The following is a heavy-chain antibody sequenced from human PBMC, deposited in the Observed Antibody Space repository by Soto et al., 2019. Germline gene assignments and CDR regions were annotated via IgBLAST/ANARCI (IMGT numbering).Heavy chain of an antibody. Sequence: PGESLKISCKGSGYSFTNYWIHWVRQMPGKGLECMGIIYPGDSETRYSPSFQGQVTISADKSISTAYLQWSSLRASDTAIYYCARQGGGSFDYWGQGILVTVSS. CDR1: GYSFTNYW. CDR2: IYPGDSET. D-gene: IGHD2-15*01. J-gene: IGHJ4*02. V-gene: IGHV5-51*01. CDR3: ARQGGGSFDY.